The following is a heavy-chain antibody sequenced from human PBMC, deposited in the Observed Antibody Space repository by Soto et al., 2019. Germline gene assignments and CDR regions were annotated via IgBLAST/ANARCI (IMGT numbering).Heavy chain of an antibody. CDR3: VKDESINWYSGHFRH. D-gene: IGHD6-13*01. J-gene: IGHJ1*01. Sequence: EVQLVESGGGLVQPGRSLRLSCAASGFTFDDYAMHWVRQVPGKGLEWVSGINWNSGSIGYADSVKGRFAISRDNAKNSLHLQINSLRAEDTAFYYCVKDESINWYSGHFRHWGQGTPVTVSS. CDR1: GFTFDDYA. CDR2: INWNSGSI. V-gene: IGHV3-9*01.